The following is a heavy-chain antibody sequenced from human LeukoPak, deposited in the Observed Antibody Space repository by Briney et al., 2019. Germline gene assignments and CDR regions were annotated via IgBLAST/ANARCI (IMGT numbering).Heavy chain of an antibody. Sequence: SETLSLTCAVYGGSFRGYFWTWMRQPPGKGLEWIGEINHSGDTDHHPSLKSRVTMSIDMSKNRFSLNLTSVTAADTAVYYCARGRYSSGWYGGYFQHWGQGALVIVSS. CDR3: ARGRYSSGWYGGYFQH. D-gene: IGHD6-19*01. CDR1: GGSFRGYF. J-gene: IGHJ1*01. CDR2: INHSGDT. V-gene: IGHV4-34*01.